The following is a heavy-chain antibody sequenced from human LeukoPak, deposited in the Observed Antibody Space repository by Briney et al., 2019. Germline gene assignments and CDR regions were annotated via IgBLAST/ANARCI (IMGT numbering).Heavy chain of an antibody. Sequence: GGSLRLSCAASGFTFSSYAMHWVRQAPGKGLEWVAVISYDGSNKYYADSVKGRFTISRDNAKNSLYLQMNSLRAEDTAVYYCARVGYGGNSGWGQGTLVTVSS. CDR2: ISYDGSNK. CDR3: ARVGYGGNSG. V-gene: IGHV3-30-3*01. D-gene: IGHD4-17*01. J-gene: IGHJ4*02. CDR1: GFTFSSYA.